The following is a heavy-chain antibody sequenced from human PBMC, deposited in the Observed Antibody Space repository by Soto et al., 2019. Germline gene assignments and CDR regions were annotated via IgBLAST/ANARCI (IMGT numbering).Heavy chain of an antibody. CDR1: GFTFSDHY. J-gene: IGHJ6*01. Sequence: GGSLRLSCAASGFTFSDHYMDWVRQAPGKGLEWVARSRNRVNSHTTEYAASVKGRFTISRDESKSSLYLQMNSLKIEDTAVYYCTRGLLGGAPSYTFHGMDGWGQGTTVTVSS. V-gene: IGHV3-72*01. CDR2: SRNRVNSHTT. D-gene: IGHD1-26*01. CDR3: TRGLLGGAPSYTFHGMDG.